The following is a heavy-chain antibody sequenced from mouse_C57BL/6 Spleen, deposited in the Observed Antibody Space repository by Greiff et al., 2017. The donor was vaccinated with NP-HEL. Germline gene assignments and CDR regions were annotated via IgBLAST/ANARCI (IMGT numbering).Heavy chain of an antibody. J-gene: IGHJ4*01. CDR1: GYTFTSYW. Sequence: QVQLQQSGAELVRPGSSVKLSCKASGYTFTSYWMDWVKQRPGQGLEWIGNIYPSDSETHYNQKFKDKATLTVDKSSSTAYMQLSSLTSEDSAVYYCARGGYGYDVGDAMDYWGQGTSVTVSS. V-gene: IGHV1-61*01. CDR3: ARGGYGYDVGDAMDY. CDR2: IYPSDSET. D-gene: IGHD2-2*01.